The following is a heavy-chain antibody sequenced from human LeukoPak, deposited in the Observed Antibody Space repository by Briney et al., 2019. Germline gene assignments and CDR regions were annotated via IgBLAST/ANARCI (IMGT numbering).Heavy chain of an antibody. CDR2: ISYDGNK. CDR3: TRSDDYGASGDY. CDR1: GFTFSNYG. V-gene: IGHV3-30*03. D-gene: IGHD4-17*01. J-gene: IGHJ4*02. Sequence: GGSLRLSCAASGFTFSNYGIHWVRQAPGKGLEWVAVISYDGNKYYADSVKGRFTISRDNSKNTLYLQMNSLRAEDTAVYYCTRSDDYGASGDYWGQGTLVTVSS.